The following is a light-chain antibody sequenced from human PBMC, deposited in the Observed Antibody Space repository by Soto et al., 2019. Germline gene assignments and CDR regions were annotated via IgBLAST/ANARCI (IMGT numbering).Light chain of an antibody. CDR2: DAS. V-gene: IGKV3-11*01. Sequence: EIVLTQSPATLSLSPGERDTLSCRASQSVSSYLAWYKHKPGQAPRLLIYDASNRGTGIPARFSGSGSGKDFPLTISSLEPEDFAVYYCQQRSNWHRTFGQGTKLEIK. CDR1: QSVSSY. CDR3: QQRSNWHRT. J-gene: IGKJ2*01.